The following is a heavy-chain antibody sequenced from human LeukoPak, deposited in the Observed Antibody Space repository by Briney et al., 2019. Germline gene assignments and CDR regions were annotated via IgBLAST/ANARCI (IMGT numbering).Heavy chain of an antibody. V-gene: IGHV4-59*01. J-gene: IGHJ4*02. CDR2: IYYSGTT. D-gene: IGHD6-13*01. CDR1: GGSISSYY. CDR3: ARGVYIAAAQYGY. Sequence: SETLSLTCTVSGGSISSYYWSWIRQPPGKGLEWIGYIYYSGTTNYNPSPKGRVTISVDTSKNQFSLKLSSVTAADTAVYYCARGVYIAAAQYGYWGQGTLVTVSS.